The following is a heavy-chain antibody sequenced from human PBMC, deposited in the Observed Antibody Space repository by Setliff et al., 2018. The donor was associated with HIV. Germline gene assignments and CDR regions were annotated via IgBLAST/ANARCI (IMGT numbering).Heavy chain of an antibody. CDR1: GGSISSSTYY. CDR2: IYYSGKT. Sequence: SETLSLTCTVSGGSISSSTYYWGWIRQPPGKGLEWIGSIYYSGKTNYNPSLKSRVTISIDTSKNQFSLKLSSVTAADTAVYYCARDEWGQWMVHWYFDLWGRGLWSPS. D-gene: IGHD6-19*01. J-gene: IGHJ2*01. CDR3: ARDEWGQWMVHWYFDL. V-gene: IGHV4-39*07.